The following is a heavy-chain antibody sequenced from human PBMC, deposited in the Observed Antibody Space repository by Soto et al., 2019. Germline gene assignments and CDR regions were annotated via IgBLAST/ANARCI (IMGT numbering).Heavy chain of an antibody. D-gene: IGHD3-10*01. CDR3: ARGAWGSGSYSWPLDY. J-gene: IGHJ4*02. V-gene: IGHV4-61*01. CDR1: GGSVSSGSYY. Sequence: QVQLQESGPGLVKPSETLSLTCTVSGGSVSSGSYYWSWVRQPPGKGLEWIGYIYYSGNTNYTPSLKSRVTISVDTSKNQFSLKLSGVTAADTAVYYCARGAWGSGSYSWPLDYGGQGTLVTVSS. CDR2: IYYSGNT.